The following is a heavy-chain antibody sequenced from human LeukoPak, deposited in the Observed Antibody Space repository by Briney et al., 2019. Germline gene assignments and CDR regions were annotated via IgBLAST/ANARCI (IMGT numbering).Heavy chain of an antibody. D-gene: IGHD3-22*01. CDR1: GYIFTNYY. CDR2: INPSGGST. J-gene: IGHJ4*02. CDR3: AGGGFGRPYDSSGYYSFYFDY. Sequence: ASVKVSCKASGYIFTNYYMHWVRQAPGLGLEWMGMINPSGGSTRYAQKFQGRVTITADESTSTAYMELSSLRSEDTAVYYCAGGGFGRPYDSSGYYSFYFDYWGQGTLVTVSS. V-gene: IGHV1-46*01.